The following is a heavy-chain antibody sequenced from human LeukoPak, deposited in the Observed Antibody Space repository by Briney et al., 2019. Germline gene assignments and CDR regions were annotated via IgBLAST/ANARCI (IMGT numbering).Heavy chain of an antibody. CDR3: ARNPYGSGSYYIY. J-gene: IGHJ4*02. V-gene: IGHV3-21*01. CDR2: ISSSSSYI. D-gene: IGHD3-10*01. Sequence: GGSLRLSCAASGFTFSSYSMNWVRQAPGKGLEWVSSISSSSSYIYYADSVKGRFTISRENAKNSLYLQMNSLRAEDTAVYYCARNPYGSGSYYIYWGQGTLVTVSS. CDR1: GFTFSSYS.